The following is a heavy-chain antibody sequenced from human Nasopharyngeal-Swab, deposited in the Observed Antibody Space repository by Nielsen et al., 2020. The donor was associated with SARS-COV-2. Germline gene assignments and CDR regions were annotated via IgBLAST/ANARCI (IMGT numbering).Heavy chain of an antibody. V-gene: IGHV3-33*01. CDR3: ERESRGSSHGLDV. Sequence: WIRQPPGKGLEWVAVIWYDGSNEYYTDSVKGRFTISRDNSKNMLYLQMNSLRAEDTTMYYCERESRGSSHGLDVWGQGTTVTVSS. CDR2: IWYDGSNE. D-gene: IGHD6-6*01. J-gene: IGHJ6*02.